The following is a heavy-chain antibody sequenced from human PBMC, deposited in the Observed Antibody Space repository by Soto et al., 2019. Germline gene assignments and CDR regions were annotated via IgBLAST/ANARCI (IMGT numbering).Heavy chain of an antibody. J-gene: IGHJ4*02. Sequence: EVQLVESGGGLVKPGGSLTLSCAGSGFAFRSYNMNWVRQAPGKGLEWVASISSGSSNIYYADSVKGRFTISRDNAKNSLYLQVDSLRAEDSAVYYCASATVVAGTFDFWGQGTLLTVCS. CDR1: GFAFRSYN. CDR3: ASATVVAGTFDF. CDR2: ISSGSSNI. D-gene: IGHD2-15*01. V-gene: IGHV3-21*01.